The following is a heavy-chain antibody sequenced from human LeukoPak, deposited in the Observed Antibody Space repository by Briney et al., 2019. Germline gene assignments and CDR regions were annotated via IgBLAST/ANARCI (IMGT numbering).Heavy chain of an antibody. Sequence: SETLSLTCAVYGGSFSGYYWSWIRQPPGKGLEWIGEINHSGSTNYNPSLKSRVTISVDTSKNQFSLKLSSVTAADTAVYYCARVRREWELLAFDYWGQGTLVTVSS. D-gene: IGHD1-26*01. J-gene: IGHJ4*02. CDR2: INHSGST. CDR3: ARVRREWELLAFDY. CDR1: GGSFSGYY. V-gene: IGHV4-34*01.